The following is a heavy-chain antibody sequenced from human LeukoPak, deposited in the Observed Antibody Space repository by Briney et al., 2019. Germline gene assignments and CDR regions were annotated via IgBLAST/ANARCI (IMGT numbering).Heavy chain of an antibody. CDR2: IRYDGSNK. D-gene: IGHD2-2*02. CDR1: GFTFSRYG. V-gene: IGHV3-30*02. J-gene: IGHJ4*02. CDR3: AKDPALVPAAIYY. Sequence: GGSLRLSCAASGFTFSRYGMQWVRQAPGKGLEWVAFIRYDGSNKYYADSVKGRFTISRDNSKNTLYLQMNSLRAEDTAVYYCAKDPALVPAAIYYWGQGTLVTVSS.